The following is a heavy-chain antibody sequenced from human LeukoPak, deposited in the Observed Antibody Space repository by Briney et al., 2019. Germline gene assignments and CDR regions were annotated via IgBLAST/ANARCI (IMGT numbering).Heavy chain of an antibody. CDR2: ISSSSSYI. Sequence: GGSLRLSCAASGFTFSSYSMNWVRQAPGKGLEWVSSISSSSSYIYYADSVKGRFTISRDNAKNSLYLQMNSLRAEDTAVYYCARSSPGNYGDYQIDYWGQGTLVTVSS. D-gene: IGHD4-17*01. CDR3: ARSSPGNYGDYQIDY. CDR1: GFTFSSYS. J-gene: IGHJ4*02. V-gene: IGHV3-21*01.